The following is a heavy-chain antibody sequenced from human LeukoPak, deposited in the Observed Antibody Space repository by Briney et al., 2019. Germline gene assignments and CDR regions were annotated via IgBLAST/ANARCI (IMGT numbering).Heavy chain of an antibody. Sequence: GGSLRLSCAASGFSFGSYTMSWVRQAPGKGLEWVSGISDRGSTTYYADSEKGRFTISRDNSKNTLYLQMNSLRAEDTAVYCCAKEGFALGLFDPWGQGTLVTVSS. J-gene: IGHJ5*02. V-gene: IGHV3-23*01. CDR1: GFSFGSYT. CDR3: AKEGFALGLFDP. CDR2: ISDRGSTT. D-gene: IGHD2-21*01.